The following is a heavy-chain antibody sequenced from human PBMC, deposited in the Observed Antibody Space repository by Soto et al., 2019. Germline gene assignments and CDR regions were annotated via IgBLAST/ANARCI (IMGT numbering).Heavy chain of an antibody. V-gene: IGHV4-31*03. CDR2: IYYSGRT. CDR1: GGSISSGGYY. CDR3: ARDGPLEMATMHGAFDI. D-gene: IGHD5-12*01. J-gene: IGHJ3*02. Sequence: QVQLQESGPGLVKPSQTLSLTCTVSGGSISSGGYYWSWIRQHPGKGLEWIGYIYYSGRTYYNPSLKSRVTISVDTSKNQFSLKLSSVTAADTAVYYCARDGPLEMATMHGAFDIWGQGTMVTVSS.